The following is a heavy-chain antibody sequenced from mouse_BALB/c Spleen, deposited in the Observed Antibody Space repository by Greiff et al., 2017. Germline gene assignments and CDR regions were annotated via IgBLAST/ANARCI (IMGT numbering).Heavy chain of an antibody. CDR1: GFSLTSYG. V-gene: IGHV2-2*02. CDR3: ARAYYRYWYFDV. Sequence: VKLVESGPGLVQPSQSLSITCTVSGFSLTSYGVHWVRQSPGKGLEWLGVIWSGGSTDYNAAFISRLSISKDNSKSQVFFKMNSLQANDTAIYYCARAYYRYWYFDVWGAGTTVTVSS. J-gene: IGHJ1*01. CDR2: IWSGGST. D-gene: IGHD2-14*01.